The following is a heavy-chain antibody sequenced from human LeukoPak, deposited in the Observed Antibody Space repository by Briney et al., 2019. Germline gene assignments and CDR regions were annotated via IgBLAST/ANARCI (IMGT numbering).Heavy chain of an antibody. V-gene: IGHV3-21*01. CDR3: ARDRGEDYYGSGNYLRAFDI. CDR1: GFTFSIYT. D-gene: IGHD3-10*01. J-gene: IGHJ3*02. Sequence: GGSLRLSCAASGFTFSIYTMNWVRQAPGKGLEWVSSISSSSNYIYYADSVKGRFTISRDNAKNSLYLQMNSLRAEDTAVYYCARDRGEDYYGSGNYLRAFDIWGQGTMVTVSS. CDR2: ISSSSNYI.